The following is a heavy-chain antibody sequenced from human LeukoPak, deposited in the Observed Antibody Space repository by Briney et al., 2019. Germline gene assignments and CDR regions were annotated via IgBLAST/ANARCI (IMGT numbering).Heavy chain of an antibody. Sequence: ASVTVSCKASGYTFNTYGITWVRRAPGHGLEWMGLISSYNGKTSYAAKVQGRITMTKDTSASTAYLELRSLRSDDTAVYYCARIACSSSSCTYSGRRRVRGGSLDPWGQGTLVTVSS. CDR3: ARIACSSSSCTYSGRRRVRGGSLDP. CDR1: GYTFNTYG. V-gene: IGHV1-18*01. J-gene: IGHJ5*02. CDR2: ISSYNGKT. D-gene: IGHD2-2*01.